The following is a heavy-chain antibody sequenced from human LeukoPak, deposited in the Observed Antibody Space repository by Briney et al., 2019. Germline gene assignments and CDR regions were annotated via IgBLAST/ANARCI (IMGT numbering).Heavy chain of an antibody. CDR1: GASIGNYY. CDR2: THTSGSA. Sequence: PSETLSLTCTVSGASIGNYYWSWIRQPAGKGLERIGRTHTSGSANYNPSLKSRVTMSVDTSKNQFSLKLTSVTAADTAVYYCARGRWKTGMDSPYYFDFWGQGTLVTVSS. J-gene: IGHJ4*02. CDR3: ARGRWKTGMDSPYYFDF. V-gene: IGHV4-4*07. D-gene: IGHD2-2*03.